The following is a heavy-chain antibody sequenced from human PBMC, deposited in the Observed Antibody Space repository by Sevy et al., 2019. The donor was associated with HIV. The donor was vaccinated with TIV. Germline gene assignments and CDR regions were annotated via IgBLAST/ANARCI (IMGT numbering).Heavy chain of an antibody. CDR2: FSSSSNYI. V-gene: IGHV3-21*01. CDR3: ARVVAYCSDGSCFPGYYYGMDV. J-gene: IGHJ6*02. CDR1: GFTFSNYN. D-gene: IGHD2-15*01. Sequence: GGSLRLSCAASGFTFSNYNMNWVRPAPGKGLEWVSSFSSSSNYISYADSMKGRFTISRDNAKNSLYLQMNSLRAEDTAVYYCARVVAYCSDGSCFPGYYYGMDVWGQGTTVTVSS.